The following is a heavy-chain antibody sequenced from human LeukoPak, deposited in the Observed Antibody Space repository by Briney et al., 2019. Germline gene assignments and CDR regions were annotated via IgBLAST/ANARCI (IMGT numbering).Heavy chain of an antibody. CDR1: GGSISSSSYY. Sequence: SETLSLTCTVSGGSISSSSYYWGWIRQPPGKGLEWIGSIYYSGSTYYNPSLKSRVTISVDTSKNQFSLKLSSVTAADPAVYYCARLKYSSGWYGFDYWGQGTLVTVSS. V-gene: IGHV4-39*01. D-gene: IGHD6-19*01. CDR3: ARLKYSSGWYGFDY. CDR2: IYYSGST. J-gene: IGHJ4*02.